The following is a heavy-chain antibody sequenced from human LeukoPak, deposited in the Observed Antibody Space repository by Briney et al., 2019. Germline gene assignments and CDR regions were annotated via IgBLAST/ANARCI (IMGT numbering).Heavy chain of an antibody. J-gene: IGHJ4*02. CDR2: IYWNDDK. CDR1: GFSLSTRGEG. CDR3: AHRPGGGYYFDY. Sequence: SGPTLVKPTQTLTLTCTFSGFSLSTRGEGVGWIRQPPGKALEWLALIYWNDDKRLSPSLRSRLTITKDTSKNQVVLTMTNMDPVDTATYYCAHRPGGGYYFDYWGQGTLVTVSS. D-gene: IGHD3-16*01. V-gene: IGHV2-5*01.